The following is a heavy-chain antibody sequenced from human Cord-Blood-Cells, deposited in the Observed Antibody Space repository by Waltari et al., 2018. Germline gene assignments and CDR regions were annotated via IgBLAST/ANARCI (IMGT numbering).Heavy chain of an antibody. D-gene: IGHD2-8*01. J-gene: IGHJ3*02. Sequence: QVQLVQSGAEVKKPGSSVKVSCKASGGTLSSHAISWVRQAPGQGLEWMGGIIPILGTANYAQKFQGRVTITADESTSTAYMELSSLRSEDTAVYYCARGGNGVCCDAFDIWGQGTMVTVSS. CDR2: IIPILGTA. V-gene: IGHV1-69*01. CDR1: GGTLSSHA. CDR3: ARGGNGVCCDAFDI.